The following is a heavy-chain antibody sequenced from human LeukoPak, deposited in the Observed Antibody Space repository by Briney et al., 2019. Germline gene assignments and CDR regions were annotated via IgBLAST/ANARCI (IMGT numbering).Heavy chain of an antibody. CDR2: ISGGGGST. Sequence: GGSLRLSCAASGFTFSSYAMNWVRQAPGKGLEWVSAISGGGGSTYYADSVKGRFTISRDNSKNTLYLQMNSLRAEDTAVYHCATTRYYYDSSGYSNFDYWGQGTLVTVSS. J-gene: IGHJ4*02. CDR3: ATTRYYYDSSGYSNFDY. V-gene: IGHV3-23*01. CDR1: GFTFSSYA. D-gene: IGHD3-22*01.